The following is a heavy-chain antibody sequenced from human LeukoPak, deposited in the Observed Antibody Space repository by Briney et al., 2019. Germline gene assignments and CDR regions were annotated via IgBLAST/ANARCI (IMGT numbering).Heavy chain of an antibody. V-gene: IGHV3-48*03. CDR3: ARALGGYYDSSGYLGY. Sequence: GGSLRRSCAASGFTFSSYEMNWVRQAPGKGLEWVSYISSSGSTIYYADSVKGRFTISRDNAKNSLYLQMNSLRAKDTAVYYCARALGGYYDSSGYLGYWGQGTLVTASS. CDR2: ISSSGSTI. CDR1: GFTFSSYE. D-gene: IGHD3-22*01. J-gene: IGHJ4*02.